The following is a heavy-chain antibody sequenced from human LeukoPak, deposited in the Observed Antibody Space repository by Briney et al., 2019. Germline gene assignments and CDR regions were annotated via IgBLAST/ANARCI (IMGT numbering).Heavy chain of an antibody. CDR1: GFTFSSYG. CDR2: ISYDGSNK. V-gene: IGHV3-30*03. CDR3: ATSHPVATGSFDY. D-gene: IGHD5-12*01. Sequence: GGSLRLSCAASGFTFSSYGMHWVRQAPGKGLEWVAVISYDGSNKYYADSVKGRFTISRDNSKNTLYLQMNSLRAEDTAVYYCATSHPVATGSFDYWGQGTLVTVSS. J-gene: IGHJ4*02.